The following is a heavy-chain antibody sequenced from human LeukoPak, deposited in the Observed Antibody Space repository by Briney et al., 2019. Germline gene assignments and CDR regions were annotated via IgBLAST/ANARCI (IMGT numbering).Heavy chain of an antibody. D-gene: IGHD5-12*01. J-gene: IGHJ4*02. V-gene: IGHV3-30*03. CDR1: GVTFSSYG. Sequence: SLRLSCAAPGVTFSSYGMHWVRQAPGKGLEWVALISSDGNDKLYGDSVKGRFTISRDDSKSTLYLQMNSLRAEDTAVYYCTTKVIRGNSGDDYDDWGQGTLVTVSS. CDR2: ISSDGNDK. CDR3: TTKVIRGNSGDDYDD.